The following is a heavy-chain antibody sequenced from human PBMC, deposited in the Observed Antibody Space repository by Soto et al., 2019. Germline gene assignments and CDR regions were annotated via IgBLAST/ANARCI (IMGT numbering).Heavy chain of an antibody. D-gene: IGHD3-3*01. CDR2: IYYSGST. V-gene: IGHV4-39*01. CDR1: GASFTIVSTY. Sequence: QLQLQESGPGLVKPSEPRSLPCTSPGASFTIVSTYWGGIRHPPGKGLEWIGSIYYSGSTYYNPSLKSRVTISVDTSKNQFSLKLSSVTAADTAVYYCARHPQRITIAANWGQGTLVTVSS. CDR3: ARHPQRITIAAN. J-gene: IGHJ4*02.